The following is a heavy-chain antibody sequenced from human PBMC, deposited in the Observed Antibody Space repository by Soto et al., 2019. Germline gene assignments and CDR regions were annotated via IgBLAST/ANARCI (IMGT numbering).Heavy chain of an antibody. CDR1: GFTFTTSW. D-gene: IGHD6-19*01. J-gene: IGHJ3*02. CDR2: IKQDGNEI. CDR3: ARALGWRDAFDI. Sequence: EVPLVESGGGLVQPGGSLRLSCVVSGFTFTTSWMSWVRQAPGKGLEWVANIKQDGNEIYYVDSVKGRFTISRDNAKNSLYLQMNSLRAEDTAVYYCARALGWRDAFDIWGQGTMVTVSS. V-gene: IGHV3-7*01.